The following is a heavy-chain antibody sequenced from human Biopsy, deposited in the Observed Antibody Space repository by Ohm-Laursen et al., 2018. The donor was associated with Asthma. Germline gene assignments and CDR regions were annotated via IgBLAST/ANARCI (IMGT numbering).Heavy chain of an antibody. Sequence: SDTLSLTCTVSYGSITSGGYYWTWIRQHPWKGLEWIGFIYYSGSTYYNPSLKSRVSISIDTSKNQFSLKLSSVTAADTAVYYCARAQDYYDSRGYYRSFDYWGQGTLVTVSS. D-gene: IGHD3-22*01. CDR2: IYYSGST. V-gene: IGHV4-31*03. CDR1: YGSITSGGYY. CDR3: ARAQDYYDSRGYYRSFDY. J-gene: IGHJ4*02.